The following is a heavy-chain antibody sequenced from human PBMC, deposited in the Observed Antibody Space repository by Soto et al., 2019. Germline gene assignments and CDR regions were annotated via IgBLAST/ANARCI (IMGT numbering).Heavy chain of an antibody. CDR2: ISYDGTKK. J-gene: IGHJ6*02. CDR3: ATDLYSVVVPAYPYYVMDV. D-gene: IGHD5-12*01. Sequence: QVQLVESGGGVVQPGTSLRLSCAASGITFSSYTIHWVRQAPGKGLEWVSLISYDGTKKNYADPVQGRFTISRDNSKNTRYLQMDSLRAEDTAVYYCATDLYSVVVPAYPYYVMDVWGQGTTVTVSS. CDR1: GITFSSYT. V-gene: IGHV3-30-3*01.